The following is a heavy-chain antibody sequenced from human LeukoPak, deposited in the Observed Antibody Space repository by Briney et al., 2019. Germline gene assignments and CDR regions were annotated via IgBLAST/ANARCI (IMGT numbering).Heavy chain of an antibody. D-gene: IGHD1-26*01. J-gene: IGHJ4*02. CDR3: ARYSGSYYYFDY. CDR2: IYYSGST. V-gene: IGHV4-31*03. Sequence: SETLSLTCTVSGGSISSGGYYWSWIRQHPGKGLEWIGYIYYSGSTYYNPSRKSRVTITVDTSKNQLSLKLSSVTAADTAVYYCARYSGSYYYFDYWGQGTLVTVSS. CDR1: GGSISSGGYY.